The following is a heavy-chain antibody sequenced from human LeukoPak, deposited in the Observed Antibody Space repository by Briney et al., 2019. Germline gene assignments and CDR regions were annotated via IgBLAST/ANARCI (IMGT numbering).Heavy chain of an antibody. CDR1: GGSFSGYY. D-gene: IGHD2-2*03. CDR2: INHSGST. CDR3: ARDVGYCSSTSCYSLFDY. V-gene: IGHV4-34*01. J-gene: IGHJ4*02. Sequence: PSETLSLTCAVYGGSFSGYYWSWIRQPPGKGLEWIGEINHSGSTIYNPSLKSRVTISVDTSKNQFSLKLSSVTAADTAVYYCARDVGYCSSTSCYSLFDYWGQGTLVTVSS.